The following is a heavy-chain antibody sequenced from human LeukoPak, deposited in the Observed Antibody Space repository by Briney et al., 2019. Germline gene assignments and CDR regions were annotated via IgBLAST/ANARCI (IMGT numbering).Heavy chain of an antibody. CDR2: IKSKTDGGTT. Sequence: GGSLRLSCAASGLTFSNAWMSWVRQAPGKGLEWVARIKSKTDGGTTDYAAPVKGRFTISRDDSKNTLYLQMNSLKTEDTAVYYCTTDPAGASEYFDYWGQGTLVTVSS. D-gene: IGHD6-19*01. CDR1: GLTFSNAW. V-gene: IGHV3-15*01. J-gene: IGHJ4*02. CDR3: TTDPAGASEYFDY.